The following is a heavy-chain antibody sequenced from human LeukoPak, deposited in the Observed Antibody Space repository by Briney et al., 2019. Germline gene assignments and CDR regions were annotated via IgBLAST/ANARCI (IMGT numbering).Heavy chain of an antibody. CDR1: GGSISSYY. CDR3: ARGRYYYDSSGYYLVVYFDY. V-gene: IGHV4-59*01. J-gene: IGHJ4*02. Sequence: PSQTLSLTCTVSGGSISSYYWSWIRQPPGKGLEWIGYIYYSGSTNYNPSLKSRVTISVDTSKNQFSLKLSSVTAADTAVYYCARGRYYYDSSGYYLVVYFDYWGQGTLVTVSS. CDR2: IYYSGST. D-gene: IGHD3-22*01.